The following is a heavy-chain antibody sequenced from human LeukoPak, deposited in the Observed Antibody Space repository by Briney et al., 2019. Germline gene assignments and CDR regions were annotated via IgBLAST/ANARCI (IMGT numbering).Heavy chain of an antibody. D-gene: IGHD3-16*01. CDR1: GFMFSRFG. CDR2: IHGNGETT. Sequence: GGSLRLSCVGSGFMFSRFGLIWVRQAPGKGLEWVSGIHGNGETTYYGDSVKGRFTISRDNSKSTLYLQMNSLRVEDTAEYFCGRDPNGDYVGAFEFWGQGTKVAVSS. V-gene: IGHV3-23*01. CDR3: GRDPNGDYVGAFEF. J-gene: IGHJ3*01.